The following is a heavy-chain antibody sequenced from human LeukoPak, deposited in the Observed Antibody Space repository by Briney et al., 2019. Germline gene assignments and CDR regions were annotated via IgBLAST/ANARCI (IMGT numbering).Heavy chain of an antibody. Sequence: GASVKVSCKASGYTFTSYAMHWVRQAPGQRLEWMGWINAGYGNTKYSQKFQGRVTITRDTSASTAYMELSSLRSEDTAVYYCARPTARYSSGWYSSPFDPWGQGTLVTVSS. CDR1: GYTFTSYA. D-gene: IGHD6-19*01. CDR3: ARPTARYSSGWYSSPFDP. CDR2: INAGYGNT. V-gene: IGHV1-3*01. J-gene: IGHJ5*02.